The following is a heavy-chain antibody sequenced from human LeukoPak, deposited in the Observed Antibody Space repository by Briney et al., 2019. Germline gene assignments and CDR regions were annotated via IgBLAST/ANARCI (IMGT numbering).Heavy chain of an antibody. CDR3: AREESIGSYQFLHDY. CDR2: ISGDNGNT. Sequence: ASVKVSCKASGYRFTSYGISWVRQAPGQGLEWMGWISGDNGNTKYAQKFQGRVTMTTDTSTSTAYMELRSLTSDGTAVYYCAREESIGSYQFLHDYWGQGTLVTVSS. CDR1: GYRFTSYG. D-gene: IGHD1-26*01. J-gene: IGHJ4*02. V-gene: IGHV1-18*01.